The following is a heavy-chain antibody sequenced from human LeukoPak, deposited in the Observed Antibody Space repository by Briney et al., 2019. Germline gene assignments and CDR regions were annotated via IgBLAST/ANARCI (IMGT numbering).Heavy chain of an antibody. V-gene: IGHV4-59*01. D-gene: IGHD3-3*01. CDR3: ARGDYDFWSGNWRFDT. CDR1: GGSISGYY. CDR2: VYYNGNT. Sequence: SETLSLTCTVSGGSISGYYWSWIRQAPGRGPEYIGNVYYNGNTNYNPSLKSRVAISVDASKNQFSLKVDSVTTADTAVYYCARGDYDFWSGNWRFDTWGQGTLVTVSS. J-gene: IGHJ4*02.